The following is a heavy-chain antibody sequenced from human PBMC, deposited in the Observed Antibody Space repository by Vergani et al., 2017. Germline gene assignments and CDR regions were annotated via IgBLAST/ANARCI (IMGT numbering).Heavy chain of an antibody. D-gene: IGHD2-8*01. CDR3: AREGYCTNGVCGDYYYYYMDV. J-gene: IGHJ6*03. CDR1: GESFSGYY. V-gene: IGHV4-34*01. CDR2: INHSGST. Sequence: QVQLQQWGAGLLKPSETLSLTCAVYGESFSGYYWSWIRQPPGKGLEWIGEINHSGSTNYNPSLKSRVTISVDTSKNQFSLKLSSVTAADTAVYYCAREGYCTNGVCGDYYYYYMDVWGKGTTVTVSS.